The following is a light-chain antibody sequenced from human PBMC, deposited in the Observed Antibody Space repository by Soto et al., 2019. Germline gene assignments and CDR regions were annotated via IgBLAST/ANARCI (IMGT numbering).Light chain of an antibody. Sequence: EIVLTQSPGTLSLSPGERATLSCRASQSVSSSYLVWYQQRPGQPPRLLIYGTSNRAAGIPDRFTGTWSGTDFTLTIYRLEPEDSAVYYCQQYGSSALTFGGGTKV. V-gene: IGKV3-20*01. CDR1: QSVSSSY. CDR2: GTS. CDR3: QQYGSSALT. J-gene: IGKJ4*01.